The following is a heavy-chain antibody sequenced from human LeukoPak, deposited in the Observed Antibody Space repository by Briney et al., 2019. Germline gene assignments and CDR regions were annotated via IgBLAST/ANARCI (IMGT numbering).Heavy chain of an antibody. J-gene: IGHJ6*02. CDR3: ARKGPSNWKTDYYYGMDV. V-gene: IGHV1-18*01. CDR2: ISAYNGDT. Sequence: ASVKVSCKASGYTFTSYGISWVRQAPGQGLEWMGWISAYNGDTNYAQKLQGRVTMTTDTSTSTAYMELRSLRSDDTAVYYCARKGPSNWKTDYYYGMDVWGQGTTVTVSS. CDR1: GYTFTSYG. D-gene: IGHD1-20*01.